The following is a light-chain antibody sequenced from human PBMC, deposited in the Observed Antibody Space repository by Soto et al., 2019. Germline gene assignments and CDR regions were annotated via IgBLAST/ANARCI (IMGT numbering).Light chain of an antibody. V-gene: IGLV2-8*01. CDR2: EVT. CDR1: SSDVGGYNF. J-gene: IGLJ1*01. Sequence: QSALTQPPSASGSPGQSVTISCTGTSSDVGGYNFVSWYQQHPGEAPKLIIYEVTKRPSGVPDRFSGSKSGNTASLTVSGLQTADEADYYCSSYAGSKNRYVFGTGTKVTVL. CDR3: SSYAGSKNRYV.